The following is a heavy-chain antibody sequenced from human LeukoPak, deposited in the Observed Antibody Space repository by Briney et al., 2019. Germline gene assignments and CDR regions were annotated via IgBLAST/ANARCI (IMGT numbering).Heavy chain of an antibody. CDR2: ISTGGAST. V-gene: IGHV3-23*01. CDR1: GFTFSSYA. J-gene: IGHJ4*02. CDR3: ARQIGYCSDGNCYFDY. D-gene: IGHD2-15*01. Sequence: PGGSLRLSCAASGFTFSSYAMAWVRRAPGKGLEWVSSISTGGASTYSADSVKGRFTTSRDKSKNALFLQMSSLSAEDTAVYYCARQIGYCSDGNCYFDYWGQGTQVTVSS.